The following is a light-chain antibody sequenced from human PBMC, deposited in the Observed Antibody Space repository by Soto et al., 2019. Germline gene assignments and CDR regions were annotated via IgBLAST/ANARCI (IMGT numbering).Light chain of an antibody. CDR1: ALPKQY. J-gene: IGLJ3*02. V-gene: IGLV3-25*01. Sequence: SSQLNQAPWVSVSPGQTSQITCSGDALPKQYAYWYQQKPGQAPVLVIYKDSERPSGIPERFSGSSSGTTVTLTISGVQADDEADYYCKSADSSGTYWVFGGGTQLTVL. CDR3: KSADSSGTYWV. CDR2: KDS.